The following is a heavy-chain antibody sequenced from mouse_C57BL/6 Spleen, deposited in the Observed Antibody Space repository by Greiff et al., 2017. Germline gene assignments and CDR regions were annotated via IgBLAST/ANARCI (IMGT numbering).Heavy chain of an antibody. V-gene: IGHV1-26*01. CDR1: GYTFTDYY. J-gene: IGHJ4*01. D-gene: IGHD1-1*01. CDR3: ARSGYYGDAMDY. Sequence: EVQLQQSGPELVKPGASVKISCKASGYTFTDYYMNWVKQSHGKSLEWIGDINPNNGGTSYNQKFKGKATLTVDKSSSTAYMELRSLTSEDSAVXYCARSGYYGDAMDYWGQGTSVTVSS. CDR2: INPNNGGT.